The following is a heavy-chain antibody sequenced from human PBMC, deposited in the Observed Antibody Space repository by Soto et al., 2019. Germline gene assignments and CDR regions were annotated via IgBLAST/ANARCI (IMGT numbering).Heavy chain of an antibody. D-gene: IGHD3-3*01. J-gene: IGHJ4*02. CDR2: ISGSGGDT. Sequence: GGSLRLSSSASGFTFTSYAMSWVRQAPGKGLEWVSGISGSGGDTKSADSVKGRFTISRDNFKNMLHLQMNSLRAEDTAVYYCAKHDFWTLYNTGLDSWGQGTLVTVSS. V-gene: IGHV3-23*01. CDR1: GFTFTSYA. CDR3: AKHDFWTLYNTGLDS.